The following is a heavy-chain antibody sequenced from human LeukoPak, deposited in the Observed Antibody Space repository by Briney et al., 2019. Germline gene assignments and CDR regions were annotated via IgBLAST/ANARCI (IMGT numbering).Heavy chain of an antibody. V-gene: IGHV5-51*01. Sequence: GESLKISCKGSGSSFTSYWIGWVRQMPGKGLEWMGIIYPGDSDTRYSPSFEGQVTISADKSISTAYLQWSSLKASDTAMYYCTRRGLSTGDYYGMDVWGQGTTVTVSS. CDR2: IYPGDSDT. CDR3: TRRGLSTGDYYGMDV. D-gene: IGHD1-14*01. J-gene: IGHJ6*02. CDR1: GSSFTSYW.